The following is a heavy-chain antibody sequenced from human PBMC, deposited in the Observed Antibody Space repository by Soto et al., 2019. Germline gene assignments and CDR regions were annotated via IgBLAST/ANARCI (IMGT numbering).Heavy chain of an antibody. CDR3: ARVAMTTVTYGSGYYYYGMDV. Sequence: QLQLQESGPGLVKPSETLSLTCTVSGGSISSSSYYWGWIRQPPGKGLEWIGSIYYSGSTYYNPSRKRRVTISVDTSKNQFSLKLSSVTAADTAVYYCARVAMTTVTYGSGYYYYGMDVWGQGTTVTVSS. CDR1: GGSISSSSYY. CDR2: IYYSGST. J-gene: IGHJ6*02. D-gene: IGHD4-4*01. V-gene: IGHV4-39*01.